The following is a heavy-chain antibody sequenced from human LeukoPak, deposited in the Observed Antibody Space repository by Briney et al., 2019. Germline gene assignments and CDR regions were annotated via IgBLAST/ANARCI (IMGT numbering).Heavy chain of an antibody. Sequence: QAGGSLRLSCAASGFTFSNYDMSWVRQAPGKGLEWVSSISDSGGSTYYADSVKGRFTISRDNSKNTLSLQMTNLRAADTAVYYCAKDLSRAVAADWFDPWDQGSLVTVSS. D-gene: IGHD6-19*01. CDR2: ISDSGGST. CDR1: GFTFSNYD. J-gene: IGHJ5*02. V-gene: IGHV3-23*01. CDR3: AKDLSRAVAADWFDP.